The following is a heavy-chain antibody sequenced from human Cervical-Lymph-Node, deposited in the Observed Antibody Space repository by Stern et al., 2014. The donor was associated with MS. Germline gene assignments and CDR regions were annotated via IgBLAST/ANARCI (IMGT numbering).Heavy chain of an antibody. V-gene: IGHV1-69*12. CDR3: ARGAYCGGDCYWGWFDS. CDR2: IIPIFGST. CDR1: GGTFSDYA. J-gene: IGHJ5*01. Sequence: QVQLVQSGAEVTKPGSSVKVSCKASGGTFSDYAISWVRQAPGQGLEWMGGIIPIFGSTDYAQNFQGRVTITADESTTTAYMDLSSLRSEDTAVYYCARGAYCGGDCYWGWFDSWGQGTLVTVSS. D-gene: IGHD2-21*02.